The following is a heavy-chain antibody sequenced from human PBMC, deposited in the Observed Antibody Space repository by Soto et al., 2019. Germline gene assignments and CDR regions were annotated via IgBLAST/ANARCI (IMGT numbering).Heavy chain of an antibody. Sequence: ASVKVSCKASGYTFTSCGISWVRQAPGQGPEWMGWISAYNGNTNYAQKLQGRVTMTTDTSTSTAYMELRSLRSDDTAVYYCARDQGNWVYYYYYYGMDVWGQGTTVTVSS. CDR3: ARDQGNWVYYYYYYGMDV. CDR2: ISAYNGNT. J-gene: IGHJ6*02. D-gene: IGHD7-27*01. V-gene: IGHV1-18*01. CDR1: GYTFTSCG.